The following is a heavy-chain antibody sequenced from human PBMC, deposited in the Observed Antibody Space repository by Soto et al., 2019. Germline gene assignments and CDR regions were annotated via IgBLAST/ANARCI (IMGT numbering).Heavy chain of an antibody. CDR3: AKDYYSSGWYGARAFDI. CDR2: ISGSGGST. D-gene: IGHD6-19*01. CDR1: GFTFSSYA. Sequence: GGSLRLSCAASGFTFSSYAMSWVRQAPGKGLEWVSAISGSGGSTYYADSVKGRFTISRDNSKNTLYLQMNSLRAEDTAVYYCAKDYYSSGWYGARAFDIWGQGTMVTVSS. J-gene: IGHJ3*02. V-gene: IGHV3-23*01.